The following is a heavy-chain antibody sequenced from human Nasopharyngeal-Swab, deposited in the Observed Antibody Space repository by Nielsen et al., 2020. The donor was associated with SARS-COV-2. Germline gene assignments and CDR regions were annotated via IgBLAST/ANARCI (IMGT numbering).Heavy chain of an antibody. Sequence: WIRQSPSRGLEWLGRTYYRSKWYNDSAVSVKSRITINPDTYKNQFLLQLNSVTPEDTAVYYCARDLPDIWFGELSFLGWFDPWGQGTLVTVSS. CDR3: ARDLPDIWFGELSFLGWFDP. V-gene: IGHV6-1*01. J-gene: IGHJ5*02. D-gene: IGHD3-10*01. CDR2: TYYRSKWYN.